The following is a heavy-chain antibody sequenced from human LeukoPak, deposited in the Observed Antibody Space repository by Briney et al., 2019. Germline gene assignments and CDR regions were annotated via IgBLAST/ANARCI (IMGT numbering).Heavy chain of an antibody. D-gene: IGHD2-2*01. CDR3: ARVHRDCSSTSCYV. Sequence: TSETLSLTCTVSGDSITSGIFYWGWIRQPPGKGLEWLGSIHYSGSTYYNPSLKSRVTISVDTSENQFSLKLSSVTAADTAVYYCARVHRDCSSTSCYVWGQGTLVTVSS. V-gene: IGHV4-39*07. CDR2: IHYSGST. J-gene: IGHJ4*02. CDR1: GDSITSGIFY.